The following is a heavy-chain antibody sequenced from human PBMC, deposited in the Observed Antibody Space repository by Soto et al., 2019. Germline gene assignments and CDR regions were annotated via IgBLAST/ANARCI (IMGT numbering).Heavy chain of an antibody. V-gene: IGHV4-59*08. CDR1: GGSISSYY. J-gene: IGHJ4*02. CDR2: IYYSGST. Sequence: QVQLQESGPGLVKPSETLSLTCTVSGGSISSYYWSWIRQPPGKGLEWIGYIYYSGSTNYNPSLKRRVTISVDTSKNQCSLKLSSVTAADTAVYYCARRNGVASFDYWGQGTLVTVSS. D-gene: IGHD2-15*01. CDR3: ARRNGVASFDY.